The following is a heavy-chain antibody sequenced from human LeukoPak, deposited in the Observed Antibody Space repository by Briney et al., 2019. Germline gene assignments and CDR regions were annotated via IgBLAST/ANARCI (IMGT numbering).Heavy chain of an antibody. CDR3: ARSRQASGLFSS. Sequence: SETLSLTCTVSGYAISSGGFSWNWIRQPPGKGLEWIGCIYDRGPASYNPSLKSRFTISVDRPKNQFFLNVTSLTAANTAVYYCARSRQASGLFSSWGQGTLVVVSS. D-gene: IGHD3-10*01. V-gene: IGHV4-30-2*01. J-gene: IGHJ5*02. CDR2: IYDRGPA. CDR1: GYAISSGGFS.